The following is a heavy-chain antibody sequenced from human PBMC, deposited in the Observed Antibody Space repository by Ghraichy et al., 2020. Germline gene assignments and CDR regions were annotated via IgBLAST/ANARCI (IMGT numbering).Heavy chain of an antibody. J-gene: IGHJ6*02. CDR2: IYTRGDT. CDR3: ARSHRSPSSDHGMDV. CDR1: GDSINSGRYF. D-gene: IGHD6-19*01. Sequence: SETLSLTCTVSGDSINSGRYFWNWVRQPAGEGLQWIGHIYTRGDTKDNPSLQRRVTMSLDSSKNQFSLRLSSVTAADTATYYCARSHRSPSSDHGMDVWGQGTTVTVSS. V-gene: IGHV4-61*09.